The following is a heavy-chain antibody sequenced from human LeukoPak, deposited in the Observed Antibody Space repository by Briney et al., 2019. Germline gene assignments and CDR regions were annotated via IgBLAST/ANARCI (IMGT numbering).Heavy chain of an antibody. D-gene: IGHD5-12*01. CDR3: ARKEGDIVATSLIFDY. J-gene: IGHJ4*02. Sequence: GASVKVSCKASGYTFSGYYMHWVRQAPGQGLEWMGGIVPIFGTTNYAQKFQGRVTITADESTSTAYMELSSLTSEDTAVYFCARKEGDIVATSLIFDYWGQGTLVTVSS. V-gene: IGHV1-69*13. CDR2: IVPIFGTT. CDR1: GYTFSGYY.